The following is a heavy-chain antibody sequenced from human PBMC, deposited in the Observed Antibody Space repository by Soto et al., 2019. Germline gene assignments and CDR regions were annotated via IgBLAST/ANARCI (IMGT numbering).Heavy chain of an antibody. CDR3: ARLDARRARPFDYYYYGMDV. CDR2: IIPIFGTA. V-gene: IGHV1-69*13. J-gene: IGHJ6*02. Sequence: GASVKVSCKASGGTFSSYAIGWVRQAPGQGREWMGGIIPIFGTANYAQKFQGRVTITADESTSTAYMELSSLRSEDTAVYYCARLDARRARPFDYYYYGMDVWGQGXTVTVYS. CDR1: GGTFSSYA. D-gene: IGHD3-9*01.